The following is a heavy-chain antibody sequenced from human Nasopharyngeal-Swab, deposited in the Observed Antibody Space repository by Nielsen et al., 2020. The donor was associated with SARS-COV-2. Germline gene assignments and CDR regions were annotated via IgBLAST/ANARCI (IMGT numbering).Heavy chain of an antibody. CDR1: GGSISSYY. CDR3: ASETAAGTFYFDY. V-gene: IGHV4-59*08. CDR2: IYYSGST. Sequence: GSLRLSCTVSGGSISSYYWSWIRQPPGKGLEWIGYIYYSGSTNYNPSLKSRVTISVDTSKNQFSLKLSSVTAADTAVYYCASETAAGTFYFDYWGQGTLVTVSS. D-gene: IGHD6-13*01. J-gene: IGHJ4*02.